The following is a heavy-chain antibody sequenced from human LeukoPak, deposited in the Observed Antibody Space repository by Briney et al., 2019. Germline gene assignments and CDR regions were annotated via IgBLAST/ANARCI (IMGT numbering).Heavy chain of an antibody. Sequence: SETLSLTCTVSGGSFSSGGYYWSWIRQHPGKGLEWIGYIYYSGRTYYNPSLKSRVTISVDTSKNQFSLKLSSVAAADTAVYHCARVRDGDYGYIGFDPWGQGTLVTVSS. D-gene: IGHD4-17*01. CDR2: IYYSGRT. CDR3: ARVRDGDYGYIGFDP. CDR1: GGSFSSGGYY. J-gene: IGHJ5*02. V-gene: IGHV4-31*03.